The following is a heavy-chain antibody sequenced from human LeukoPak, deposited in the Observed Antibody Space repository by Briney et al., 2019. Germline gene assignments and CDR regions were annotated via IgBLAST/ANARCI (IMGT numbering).Heavy chain of an antibody. V-gene: IGHV3-23*01. CDR2: ISGSGGST. J-gene: IGHJ4*02. Sequence: GGSLRLSCAASGFTFSIYAMSWVRQAPGKGLEWVSAISGSGGSTYYADSVKGRFTISRDNSKNTLYLQMNSLRAEDTAVYYCAKDAYGDYVPYYFDYWGQGTLVTVSS. D-gene: IGHD4-17*01. CDR1: GFTFSIYA. CDR3: AKDAYGDYVPYYFDY.